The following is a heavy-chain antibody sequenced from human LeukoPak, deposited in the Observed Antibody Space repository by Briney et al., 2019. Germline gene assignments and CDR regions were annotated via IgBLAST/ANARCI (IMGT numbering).Heavy chain of an antibody. CDR3: ARGRGYSYGAYYYYYGMDV. CDR2: ITPILGIA. V-gene: IGHV1-69*04. CDR1: GGTFSSYA. D-gene: IGHD5-18*01. Sequence: ASVKVSCKASGGTFSSYAISWVRQAPGQGLEWMGRITPILGIANYAQKFQGRVTITADKSTSTAYMELSSLRSEDTAVYYCARGRGYSYGAYYYYYGMDVWGQGTTVTVSS. J-gene: IGHJ6*02.